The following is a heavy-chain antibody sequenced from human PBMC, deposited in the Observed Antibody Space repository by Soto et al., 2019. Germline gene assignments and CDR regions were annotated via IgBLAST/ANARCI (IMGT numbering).Heavy chain of an antibody. CDR3: ARSHKLLCWGRYYYYYGTDV. J-gene: IGHJ6*02. CDR2: INHSGST. D-gene: IGHD2-21*02. CDR1: GGSFSGYY. Sequence: PSETLSLTCTVYGGSFSGYYWSWIRQPPGKGLEWIGEINHSGSTNYNPSLKSRVTISVDTSKNQFSLKLSSVTAADTAVYYCARSHKLLCWGRYYYYYGTDVWGQGTTVTVSS. V-gene: IGHV4-34*01.